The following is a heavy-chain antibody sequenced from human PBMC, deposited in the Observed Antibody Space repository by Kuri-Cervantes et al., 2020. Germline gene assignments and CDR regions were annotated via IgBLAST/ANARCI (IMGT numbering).Heavy chain of an antibody. Sequence: ESLKISCEASGFIFSNYWMHWVRQVPGKGLEWIGEINHSGSTNYNPSLKSRVTISVDTSKNQFSLKLSSVTAADTAVYYCASEYYYDSSGYYLGQGTLVTVSS. CDR2: INHSGST. CDR1: GFIFSNYW. J-gene: IGHJ4*02. CDR3: ASEYYYDSSGYY. D-gene: IGHD3-22*01. V-gene: IGHV4-34*08.